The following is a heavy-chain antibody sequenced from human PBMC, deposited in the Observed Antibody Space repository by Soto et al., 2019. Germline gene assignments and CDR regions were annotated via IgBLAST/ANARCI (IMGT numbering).Heavy chain of an antibody. Sequence: QLQLQESGPGLVKPSETLSLTCTVSGDSISGSNYYWAWIRQPPEKGLEWIGSTGTTYYNPSLKSRVTVSVDTSKNQFSLKLTSVTAADTAVYYCARQDNTGRYQRFDYWGQGSLVTVSS. D-gene: IGHD1-26*01. CDR2: TGTT. CDR3: ARQDNTGRYQRFDY. V-gene: IGHV4-39*01. J-gene: IGHJ4*02. CDR1: GDSISGSNYY.